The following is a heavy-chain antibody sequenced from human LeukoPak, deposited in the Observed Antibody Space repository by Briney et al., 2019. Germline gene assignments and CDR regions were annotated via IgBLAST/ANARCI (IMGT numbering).Heavy chain of an antibody. CDR2: INHSRST. D-gene: IGHD3-16*02. CDR3: ARGPRDYVWGSYRYSLDY. Sequence: SQTLSLTCTVSGCSISTGGYYWRWLRQPPGKGREWIAEINHSRSTNYNPARERLITISVDSSKNQFSLKLSSVTAADTAVYYCARGPRDYVWGSYRYSLDYWGQGTLVTVSS. V-gene: IGHV4-39*07. CDR1: GCSISTGGYY. J-gene: IGHJ4*02.